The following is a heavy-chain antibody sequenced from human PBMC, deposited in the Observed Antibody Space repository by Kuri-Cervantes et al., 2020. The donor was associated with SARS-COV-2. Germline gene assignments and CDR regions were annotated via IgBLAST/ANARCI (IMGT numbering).Heavy chain of an antibody. CDR1: GFTFSSYS. CDR3: AKDREYSSSIGQVDY. CDR2: ISSSSSYI. D-gene: IGHD6-6*01. J-gene: IGHJ4*02. V-gene: IGHV3-21*04. Sequence: LSLTCAASGFTFSSYSMNWVRQAPGKGLEWVSSISSSSSYIYYADSVKGRFTISRDNSKNTLYLQMNSLRAEDTAVYYCAKDREYSSSIGQVDYWGQGTLVTVSS.